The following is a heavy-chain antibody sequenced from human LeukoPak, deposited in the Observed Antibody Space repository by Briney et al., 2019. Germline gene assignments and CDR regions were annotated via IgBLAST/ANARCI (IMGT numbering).Heavy chain of an antibody. CDR1: GFTFSSYS. Sequence: GGSLRLSCAASGFTFSSYSMNWVRQAPGKGLAWVSSISSSSSYIYYADSVKGRFTISRDNAKNSLYLQMNSLRAEDTAVYYCAREDSQGLDIVVVPAAGSFDYWGQGTLVTVSS. D-gene: IGHD2-2*01. J-gene: IGHJ4*02. V-gene: IGHV3-21*01. CDR3: AREDSQGLDIVVVPAAGSFDY. CDR2: ISSSSSYI.